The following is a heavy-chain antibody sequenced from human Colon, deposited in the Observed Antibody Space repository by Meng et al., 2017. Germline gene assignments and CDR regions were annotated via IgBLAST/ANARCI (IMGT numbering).Heavy chain of an antibody. CDR2: IRNKANSYTT. V-gene: IGHV3-72*01. J-gene: IGHJ4*02. Sequence: GESLKISCAASGFTFSDHYMDWVRQAPGKGLEWAGRIRNKANSYTTEYAASVKGRFTISRDDSKNSLYLQMNCLKTEDTAVYYCARDLAGVRGLGYWGQGTLVTVSS. D-gene: IGHD6-19*01. CDR1: GFTFSDHY. CDR3: ARDLAGVRGLGY.